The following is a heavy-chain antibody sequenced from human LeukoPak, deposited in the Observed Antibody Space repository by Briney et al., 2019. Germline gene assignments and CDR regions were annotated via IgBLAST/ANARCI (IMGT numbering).Heavy chain of an antibody. CDR2: ISGGGSST. CDR3: EKDIYVVCLKGAFAV. CDR1: GFTLIASI. D-gene: IGHD3-10*02. V-gene: IGHV3-23*01. Sequence: PVGSLRDSPAASGFTLIASIQDWVPQAPGKGLEWVSAISGGGSSTYYADSVKGRFTISRDNSKNTLYLQMNSLRAEDTAVYSCEKDIYVVCLKGAFAVWGQGTLVTVSS. J-gene: IGHJ3*01.